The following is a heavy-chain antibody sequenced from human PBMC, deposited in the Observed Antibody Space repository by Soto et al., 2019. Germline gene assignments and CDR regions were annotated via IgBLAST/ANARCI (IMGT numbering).Heavy chain of an antibody. D-gene: IGHD3-10*01. CDR3: AKDPPSSITLVRGLS. CDR2: VSGSGGST. Sequence: GGSLRLSCEASGFTFSNYAMSWVRQAPGKGLEWVSSVSGSGGSTYYADSVKGRFTISRDNSKNTLYLQMNSLRAEDTAVYYCAKDPPSSITLVRGLSWGQGTLVTVSS. J-gene: IGHJ4*02. V-gene: IGHV3-23*01. CDR1: GFTFSNYA.